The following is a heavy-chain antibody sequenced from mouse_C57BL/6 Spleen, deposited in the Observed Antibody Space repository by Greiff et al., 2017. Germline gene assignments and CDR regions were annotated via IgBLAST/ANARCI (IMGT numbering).Heavy chain of an antibody. CDR3: AREITHSPGYFDV. CDR2: IDPNSGGT. V-gene: IGHV1-72*01. J-gene: IGHJ1*03. CDR1: GYNFTSYW. Sequence: QVQLQQSGAELVKPGASVKLSCKASGYNFTSYWMHWVKQRPGRGLEWIGRIDPNSGGTKYNEKFKSKATLTVDTPSSTAYMQLSSLTSGDSAVSYCAREITHSPGYFDVWSTGPTVTVHS. D-gene: IGHD1-3*01.